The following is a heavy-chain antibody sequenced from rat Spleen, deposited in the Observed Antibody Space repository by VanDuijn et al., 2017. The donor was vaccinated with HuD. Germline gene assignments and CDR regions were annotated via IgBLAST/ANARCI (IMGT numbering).Heavy chain of an antibody. J-gene: IGHJ2*01. CDR3: TTGDSGYFDY. Sequence: EVQLVESGGGLVQPGRSLKLSCAASGFTFSDYIMAWVRQAPKKGLEWVATIRYDGGSTYYRDSVKGRFTISRDIAKSSLFLQMDSLRSEDTATYYCTTGDSGYFDYWGQGVMVTVSS. CDR2: IRYDGGST. D-gene: IGHD4-3*01. CDR1: GFTFSDYI. V-gene: IGHV5-20*01.